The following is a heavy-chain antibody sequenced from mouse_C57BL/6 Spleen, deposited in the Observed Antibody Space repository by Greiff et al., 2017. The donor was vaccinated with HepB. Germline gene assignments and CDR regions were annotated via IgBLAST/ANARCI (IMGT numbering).Heavy chain of an antibody. J-gene: IGHJ4*01. D-gene: IGHD1-1*01. CDR2: IRLKSDNYAT. Sequence: EVMLVESGGGLVQPGGSMKLSCVASGFTFSNYWMNWVRQSPEKGLEWVAQIRLKSDNYATHYAESVKGRFTISRDDSKSSVYLQMNNLRAEDTGIYYCTGLLDYSPMDYWGQGTSVTVSS. V-gene: IGHV6-3*01. CDR3: TGLLDYSPMDY. CDR1: GFTFSNYW.